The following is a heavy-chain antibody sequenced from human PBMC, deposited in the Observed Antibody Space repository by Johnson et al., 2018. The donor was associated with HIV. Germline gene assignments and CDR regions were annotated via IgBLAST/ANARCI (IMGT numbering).Heavy chain of an antibody. CDR2: ISFDGSKK. CDR1: GFTFSSYA. D-gene: IGHD6-13*01. Sequence: QVQLVESGGGVVQPGRSLRLSCAASGFTFSSYAMHWVRQAPGKGLVWVAVISFDGSKKYYADSVKGRFTISRDNSKNTLYLQMNSLRAEDTAVYYCAKSVGGQELVQDEFDIWGQGTMVTVSA. J-gene: IGHJ3*02. V-gene: IGHV3-30*14. CDR3: AKSVGGQELVQDEFDI.